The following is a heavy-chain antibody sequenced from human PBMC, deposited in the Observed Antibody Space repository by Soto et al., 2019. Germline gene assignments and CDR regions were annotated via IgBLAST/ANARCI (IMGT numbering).Heavy chain of an antibody. CDR1: GFTFSSYA. Sequence: GGSLRLSCAASGFTFSSYAMSWVRQAPGKGLERVSAISGSGGSTYYADSVKGRFTISRDNSKNTLYLQMNSLRAEDTAVYYCAKSHLAYYYDSSGSPRRYFDYWGQGTLVTVSS. CDR3: AKSHLAYYYDSSGSPRRYFDY. J-gene: IGHJ4*02. D-gene: IGHD3-22*01. V-gene: IGHV3-23*01. CDR2: ISGSGGST.